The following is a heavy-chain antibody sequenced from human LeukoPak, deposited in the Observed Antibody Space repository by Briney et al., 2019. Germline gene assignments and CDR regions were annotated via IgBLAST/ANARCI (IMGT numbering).Heavy chain of an antibody. J-gene: IGHJ4*02. CDR3: VRDRSGSYPYYFDF. V-gene: IGHV3-21*01. Sequence: PGGSLRLSCAASGFTFSNYAMSWVRQAPGQGLDWVSSISSRSAYISYADSVKGRFTISRDNAKNSLYLEMNSLRAEDTAVYFCVRDRSGSYPYYFDFWGQGTLVTASS. CDR2: ISSRSAYI. D-gene: IGHD1-26*01. CDR1: GFTFSNYA.